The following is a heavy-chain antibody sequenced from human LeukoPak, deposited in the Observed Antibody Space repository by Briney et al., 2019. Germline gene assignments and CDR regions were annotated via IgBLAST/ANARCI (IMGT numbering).Heavy chain of an antibody. CDR2: ISNDGSNK. Sequence: HLGGSLRLSCAASGFTFSPYAMHWVRQAPGKGLEWVSLISNDGSNKYYADSVKGRFTISRDNSKNTLYLQMNSLRAEDTAVYYCARDSLERAALDYWGQGTLVTVSS. CDR3: ARDSLERAALDY. CDR1: GFTFSPYA. D-gene: IGHD2-15*01. V-gene: IGHV3-30-3*01. J-gene: IGHJ4*02.